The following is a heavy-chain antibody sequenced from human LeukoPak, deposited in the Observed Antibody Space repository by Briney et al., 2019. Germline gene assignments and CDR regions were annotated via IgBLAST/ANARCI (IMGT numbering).Heavy chain of an antibody. V-gene: IGHV3-23*01. J-gene: IGHJ5*02. D-gene: IGHD3-10*01. CDR1: GFTVSSSY. CDR2: ISGSGGST. Sequence: GGSLRLSCAASGFTVSSSYMSWVRQAPGKGLEWVSAISGSGGSTYYADSVKGRFTISRDNSKNTLYLQMNSLRAEDTAVYYCAKTLWFGESYNWFDPWGQGTLVTVSS. CDR3: AKTLWFGESYNWFDP.